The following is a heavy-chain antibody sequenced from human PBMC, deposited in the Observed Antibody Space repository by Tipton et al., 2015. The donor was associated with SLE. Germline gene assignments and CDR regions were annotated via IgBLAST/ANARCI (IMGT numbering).Heavy chain of an antibody. CDR3: AKEVYDSSSWSVYYYYGMDV. J-gene: IGHJ6*02. D-gene: IGHD6-13*01. CDR1: AITVSNNY. CDR2: IYAGGST. Sequence: SLRLSCAASAITVSNNYMSWVRQAPGKGLEWVSFIYAGGSTYYSDSVKGRFTVSRDNSKNTLYLQMNSLSAEDTAVYYCAKEVYDSSSWSVYYYYGMDVWGQGTTVTVSS. V-gene: IGHV3-66*01.